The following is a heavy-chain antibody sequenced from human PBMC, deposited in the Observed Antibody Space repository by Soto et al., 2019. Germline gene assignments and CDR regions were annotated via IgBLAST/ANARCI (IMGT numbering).Heavy chain of an antibody. CDR1: GGTFRTSA. Sequence: QVQLVQSGAEVKKPGSSVKVSCKTSGGTFRTSAISWVRQAPGHGLEWKGGIMPVFPTPDYAQKFQGRVTITADESTSTAYMELSSLGSEDTAVYYCARDKDRQQLGGNYYYIMDVWGQGTTVTVSS. J-gene: IGHJ6*02. D-gene: IGHD3-3*02. CDR3: ARDKDRQQLGGNYYYIMDV. V-gene: IGHV1-69*12. CDR2: IMPVFPTP.